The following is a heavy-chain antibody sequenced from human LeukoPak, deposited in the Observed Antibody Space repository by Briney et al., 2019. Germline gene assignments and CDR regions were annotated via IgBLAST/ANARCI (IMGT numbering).Heavy chain of an antibody. Sequence: SETLSLTCTVSGGSISGSSYFWGWIRQPPGKGLEWIGSIYYSGSTYYNPSLKSRVTISVDTSKNQFSLKLSSVTAADTAVYYCAREAVYYYGSGSYAENVDYWGQGTLVTVSS. J-gene: IGHJ4*02. V-gene: IGHV4-39*02. CDR2: IYYSGST. CDR3: AREAVYYYGSGSYAENVDY. CDR1: GGSISGSSYF. D-gene: IGHD3-10*01.